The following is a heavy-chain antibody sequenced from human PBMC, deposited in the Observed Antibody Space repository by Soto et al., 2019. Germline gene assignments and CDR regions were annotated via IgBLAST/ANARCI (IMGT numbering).Heavy chain of an antibody. CDR2: INSDGSST. D-gene: IGHD6-19*01. J-gene: IGHJ1*01. CDR3: ARDLQVAGTGYFQH. CDR1: GFTFSSYW. Sequence: GGPLRLSYAASGFTFSSYWMHWVRQAPGKGLVWVSRINSDGSSTSYADSVKGRFTISRDNAKNTLYLQMNSLRAEDTAVYYCARDLQVAGTGYFQHWGQGTLVTVSS. V-gene: IGHV3-74*01.